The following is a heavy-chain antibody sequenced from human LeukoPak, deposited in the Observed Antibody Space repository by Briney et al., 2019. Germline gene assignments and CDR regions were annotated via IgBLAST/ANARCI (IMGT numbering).Heavy chain of an antibody. V-gene: IGHV3-30-3*01. D-gene: IGHD3-22*01. J-gene: IGHJ6*02. CDR3: ASNYYDSSGYYWAPYYYYGMDV. CDR1: GFTFSSYA. CDR2: ISYDGSNK. Sequence: GGSLRLSCAASGFTFSSYAMHWVRQAPGKGLEWVAVISYDGSNKYYAESVKGRFTISRDNSKNTLYLQMNSLRAEDTAVYYCASNYYDSSGYYWAPYYYYGMDVWGQGTTVTVSS.